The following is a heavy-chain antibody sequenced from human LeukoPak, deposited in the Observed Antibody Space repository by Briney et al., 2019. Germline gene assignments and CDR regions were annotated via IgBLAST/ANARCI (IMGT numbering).Heavy chain of an antibody. Sequence: GGPLRLSCAASGFTSSTAYMSWVGQAPGKGLEWVSVIYSGGSTYYADSVKGRFTISRDKSKNTVYLQMNSLRFEDTAMYYCARNWFDPWGQGTLVTVSS. J-gene: IGHJ5*02. CDR2: IYSGGST. CDR3: ARNWFDP. CDR1: GFTSSTAY. V-gene: IGHV3-53*05.